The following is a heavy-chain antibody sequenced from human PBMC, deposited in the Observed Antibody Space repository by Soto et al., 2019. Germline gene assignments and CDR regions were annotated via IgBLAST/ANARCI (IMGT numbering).Heavy chain of an antibody. CDR3: ARDNGREQYYDSSGYWYYFDY. Sequence: SETLSLTCDFSGYTIRTGGYTWAWIRQQPGKAKEWIGHTYYSGNPYYNPSLKSRVNISVDTSKNQFSLKLSSVTAADTAVYYCARDNGREQYYDSSGYWYYFDYWGQGTLVTVSS. D-gene: IGHD3-22*01. CDR2: TYYSGNP. CDR1: GYTIRTGGYT. J-gene: IGHJ4*02. V-gene: IGHV4-30-2*01.